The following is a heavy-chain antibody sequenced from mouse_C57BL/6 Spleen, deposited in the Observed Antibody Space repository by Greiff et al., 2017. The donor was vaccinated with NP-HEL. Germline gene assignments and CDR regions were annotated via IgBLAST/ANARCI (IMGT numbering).Heavy chain of an antibody. D-gene: IGHD1-1*01. CDR2: IDPANGNT. CDR3: ARLGYYGSSYWYFDV. CDR1: GFIIKNTY. Sequence: EVQVVESVAELVRPGASVKLSCTASGFIIKNTYMHWVKQRPEQGLEWIGRIDPANGNTKYAPNFQGKATITADTSSNTAYLQLSSLTSEDPAIYYCARLGYYGSSYWYFDVWGTGTTVTVSS. V-gene: IGHV14-3*01. J-gene: IGHJ1*03.